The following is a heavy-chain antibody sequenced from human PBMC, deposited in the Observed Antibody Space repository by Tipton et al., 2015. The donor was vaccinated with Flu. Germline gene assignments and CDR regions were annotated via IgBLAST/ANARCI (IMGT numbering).Heavy chain of an antibody. CDR1: GGSISSGGYY. D-gene: IGHD5-18*01. J-gene: IGHJ4*02. Sequence: TLSLTCTVSGGSISSGGYYWSWIRQHPGKGLEWIGYIYYSGSTYYNPSLKSRVTISVDTSKNQFSLKLSSVTAADTAVYYCARGKTAMVYFDYWGQGTLVTVSS. CDR3: ARGKTAMVYFDY. V-gene: IGHV4-31*03. CDR2: IYYSGST.